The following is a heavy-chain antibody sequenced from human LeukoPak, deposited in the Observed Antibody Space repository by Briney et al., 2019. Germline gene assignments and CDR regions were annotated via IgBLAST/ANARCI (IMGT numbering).Heavy chain of an antibody. V-gene: IGHV3-30*04. CDR1: GFTFSSHA. Sequence: GGSLRLSCAASGFTFSSHAMHWVRQAPGKGLEWVAFTSYNGRDTLYADSVKGRFTISRDNSKNTLSLQMNSLRAEDTAVYYCARNRIVGATINPFDYWGQGTLVTVSS. J-gene: IGHJ4*02. CDR3: ARNRIVGATINPFDY. CDR2: TSYNGRDT. D-gene: IGHD1-26*01.